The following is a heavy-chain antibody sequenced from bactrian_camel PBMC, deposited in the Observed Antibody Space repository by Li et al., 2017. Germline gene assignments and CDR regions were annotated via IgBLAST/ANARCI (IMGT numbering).Heavy chain of an antibody. Sequence: HVQLVESGGGSVQAGGSLRLSCAASGVTFRRYCMAWFHQSPGKEREGVAIIRRDDYTTYADSVKGRFSIAKDNAKDTLYLQMNSLKPEDTAMYHCAVRRYYCGLYFVGDEFGFWGQGTQVTVS. V-gene: IGHV3S55*01. J-gene: IGHJ6*01. CDR3: AVRRYYCGLYFVGDEFGF. CDR1: GVTFRRYC. CDR2: IRRDDYT. D-gene: IGHD3*01.